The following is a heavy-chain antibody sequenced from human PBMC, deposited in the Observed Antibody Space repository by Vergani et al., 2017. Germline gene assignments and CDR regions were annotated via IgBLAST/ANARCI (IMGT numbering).Heavy chain of an antibody. D-gene: IGHD6-13*01. CDR1: GCSISSYY. V-gene: IGHV4-59*01. CDR2: IYYSGST. CDR3: ARVVAAAGIYYYYYMDV. J-gene: IGHJ6*03. Sequence: QVQLQESGPGLVKPSETLSLTCTVSGCSISSYYWSWIRQPPGKGLEWIGYIYYSGSTNYNPSLKSRVTISVDTSKNQFSLKLSSVTAADTAVYYCARVVAAAGIYYYYYMDVWGKGTAVTVSS.